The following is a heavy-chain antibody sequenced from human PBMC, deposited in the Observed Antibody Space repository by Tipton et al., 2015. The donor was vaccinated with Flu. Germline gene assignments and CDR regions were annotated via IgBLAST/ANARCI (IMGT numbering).Heavy chain of an antibody. CDR3: AQDLGGWGSYRDY. CDR2: IIPILATV. CDR1: GGSFSNYV. V-gene: IGHV1-69*01. Sequence: QSGAEVKKPGSSVKVSCKASGGSFSNYVITWVRQAPGQGLEWMGGIIPILATVDYAQKFQGRVTITADESTNTAYMELSRLRSEDTAVYYCAQDLGGWGSYRDYWGQGTLVTVSS. D-gene: IGHD3-16*02. J-gene: IGHJ4*02.